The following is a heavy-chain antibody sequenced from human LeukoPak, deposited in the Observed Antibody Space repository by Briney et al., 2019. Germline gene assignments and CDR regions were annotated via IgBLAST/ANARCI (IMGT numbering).Heavy chain of an antibody. V-gene: IGHV1-2*02. D-gene: IGHD6-19*01. CDR1: GYSFTGYY. CDR2: INPNTGGT. CDR3: AADSSSGWYVFDY. Sequence: GASVKVSCKSSGYSFTGYYIHWVRQAPGQGLEWMGWINPNTGGTNYAQKFQGRVTMTRDTSISTAYMEMSRMRSDDTAVYYCAADSSSGWYVFDYWGQGTLVTVSS. J-gene: IGHJ4*02.